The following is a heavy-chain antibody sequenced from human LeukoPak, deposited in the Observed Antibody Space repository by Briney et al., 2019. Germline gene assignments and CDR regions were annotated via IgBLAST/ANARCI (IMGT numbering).Heavy chain of an antibody. Sequence: SGTLSLTCGVSGGSIGSSYWWSWVRQPPGKGLEWIGYIYYSGTTNYNPSLKSRVSMSVDTSKNQFSLKLSSVTAADTAVYYCAREWSGFDFWGQGTTVTVSS. CDR2: IYYSGTT. CDR3: AREWSGFDF. J-gene: IGHJ3*01. D-gene: IGHD2-15*01. V-gene: IGHV4-4*02. CDR1: GGSIGSSYW.